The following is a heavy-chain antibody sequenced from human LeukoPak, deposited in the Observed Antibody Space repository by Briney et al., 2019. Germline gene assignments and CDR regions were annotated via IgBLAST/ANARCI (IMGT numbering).Heavy chain of an antibody. Sequence: SETLSLTCAVYGGSFSGYYWSWIRQPPGKGLEWIGEINHSGSTNYNPSLKSRVTISVDTSKNQFSLKLSSVTAADTAVYYCASHEVGGSCPSVGFVFDYWGQGTLVTVSS. V-gene: IGHV4-34*01. J-gene: IGHJ4*02. CDR3: ASHEVGGSCPSVGFVFDY. CDR1: GGSFSGYY. CDR2: INHSGST. D-gene: IGHD2-15*01.